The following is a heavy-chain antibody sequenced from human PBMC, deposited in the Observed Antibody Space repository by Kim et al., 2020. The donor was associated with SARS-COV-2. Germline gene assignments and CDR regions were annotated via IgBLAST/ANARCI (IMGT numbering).Heavy chain of an antibody. J-gene: IGHJ4*02. V-gene: IGHV1-69*01. Sequence: YAQKFQGRVTITADESTSTAYMELGSLRSEDTTVYYCARDPVGVRGVIPTWGQGTLVTVSS. D-gene: IGHD3-10*01. CDR3: ARDPVGVRGVIPT.